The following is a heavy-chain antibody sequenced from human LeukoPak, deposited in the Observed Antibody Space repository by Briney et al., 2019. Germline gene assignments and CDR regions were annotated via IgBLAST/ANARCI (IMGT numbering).Heavy chain of an antibody. J-gene: IGHJ4*02. V-gene: IGHV4-59*01. Sequence: SETLSLTCTVSGVSISSFYWSWIRQPPGKGLECIGYIYYSGSTNYNPSLKSRVTMSVDTSKNQFSLKVSSVTAADTAVYYCARAKAAAGIDYFDYWGQGTLVTVSS. D-gene: IGHD6-13*01. CDR2: IYYSGST. CDR1: GVSISSFY. CDR3: ARAKAAAGIDYFDY.